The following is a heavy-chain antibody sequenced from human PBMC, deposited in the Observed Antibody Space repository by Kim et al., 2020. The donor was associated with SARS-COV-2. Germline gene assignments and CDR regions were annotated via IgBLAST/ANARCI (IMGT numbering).Heavy chain of an antibody. Sequence: SETLSLTCTVSGGSISSYYWSWIRQPPGKGLEWIGYIYYSGSTNYNPSLKSRVTISVDTSENQFSLKLSSVTAADTAVYYCARGGYSGYDCGYWGQGTLVTVSS. J-gene: IGHJ4*02. CDR2: IYYSGST. V-gene: IGHV4-59*01. D-gene: IGHD5-12*01. CDR1: GGSISSYY. CDR3: ARGGYSGYDCGY.